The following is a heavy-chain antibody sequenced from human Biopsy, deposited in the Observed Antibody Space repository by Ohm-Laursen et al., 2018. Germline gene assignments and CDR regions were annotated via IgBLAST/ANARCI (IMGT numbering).Heavy chain of an antibody. CDR2: ISSGSSPI. D-gene: IGHD1/OR15-1a*01. J-gene: IGHJ4*02. CDR3: ARGRTGG. CDR1: GFTFSSYS. V-gene: IGHV3-48*01. Sequence: SLRLSCAASGFTFSSYSMNWVRQAPGKGLEWVLFISSGSSPIYYADSVKGRFTISRDDAKNSLYLQMNSLRAEDTAVYYCARGRTGGWGQGTLVTVSP.